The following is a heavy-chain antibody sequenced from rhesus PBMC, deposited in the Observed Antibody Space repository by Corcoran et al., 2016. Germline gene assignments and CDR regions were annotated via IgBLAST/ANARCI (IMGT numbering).Heavy chain of an antibody. CDR2: IYGNSAPT. D-gene: IGHD5-24*01. CDR3: ARDDTAGTD. Sequence: QVQLQESGPGLVKPSETLSLTCAVSGGSISDYYYWNWIRQPPGKGLEWIGNIYGNSAPTYYTPSLKSRVTISKYTSKNQFFLKLSSVTAADTAVYYCARDDTAGTDWGQGVLVTVSS. CDR1: GGSISDYYY. V-gene: IGHV4S9*01. J-gene: IGHJ4*01.